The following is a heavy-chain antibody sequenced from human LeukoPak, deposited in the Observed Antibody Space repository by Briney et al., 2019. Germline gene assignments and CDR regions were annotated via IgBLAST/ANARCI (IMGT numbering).Heavy chain of an antibody. J-gene: IGHJ4*02. CDR1: GYTFTSYG. D-gene: IGHD2-8*01. V-gene: IGHV1-18*01. CDR3: ATRYCTNGVCFVDY. CDR2: ISAYNGNT. Sequence: ASVKVSCKASGYTFTSYGISWVRQAPGQGLEWMGWISAYNGNTNYAQKLQGRVTMTTDTSTSTAYMELSSLRSEDTAVYYCATRYCTNGVCFVDYWGQGTLVTVSS.